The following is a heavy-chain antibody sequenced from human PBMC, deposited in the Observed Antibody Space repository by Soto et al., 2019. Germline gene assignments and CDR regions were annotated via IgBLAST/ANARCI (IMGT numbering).Heavy chain of an antibody. J-gene: IGHJ6*02. Sequence: QPGGSLRLSCAASGFTFSSYGMHWVRQAPGKGLEWVAVISYDGSNKYYADSVKGRFTISRDNSENTLYLQMNSLRAEDTAVYYCAKDILYFDWRPCFMDVWGQGTKVTVYS. CDR1: GFTFSSYG. D-gene: IGHD3-9*01. CDR2: ISYDGSNK. CDR3: AKDILYFDWRPCFMDV. V-gene: IGHV3-30*18.